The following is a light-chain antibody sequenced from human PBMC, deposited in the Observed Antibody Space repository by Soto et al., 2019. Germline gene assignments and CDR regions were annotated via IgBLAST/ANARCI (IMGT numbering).Light chain of an antibody. J-gene: IGLJ1*01. CDR3: AAWDDSLNGLV. CDR1: SSNIGSNT. CDR2: SHN. Sequence: QSVLTQPPSASGTPGQRVTISCSGSSSNIGSNTVNWYHQLPGTAPKLLIYSHNQRPSGVPDRFSGSKSGTSASLAISGLQSEDEADYYCAAWDDSLNGLVFGTGTKVTVL. V-gene: IGLV1-44*01.